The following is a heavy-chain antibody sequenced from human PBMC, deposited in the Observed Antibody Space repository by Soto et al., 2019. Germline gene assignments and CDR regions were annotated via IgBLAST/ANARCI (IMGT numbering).Heavy chain of an antibody. J-gene: IGHJ6*02. CDR3: ASLRIVVVPAATQEYYYYGMDV. CDR2: INHSGST. V-gene: IGHV4-34*01. Sequence: PSETLSLTCAVYGGSFSGYYWSWIRQPPGKGLEWIGEINHSGSTNYNPSLKSRVTISVDTSKNQFSLKLSSVTAADTAVYYCASLRIVVVPAATQEYYYYGMDVWGQGTTVTVSS. D-gene: IGHD2-2*01. CDR1: GGSFSGYY.